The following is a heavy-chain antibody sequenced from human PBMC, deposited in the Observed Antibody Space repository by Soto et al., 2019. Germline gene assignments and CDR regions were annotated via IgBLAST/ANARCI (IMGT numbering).Heavy chain of an antibody. CDR2: IYPGDSDT. CDR1: GYTFTDYW. D-gene: IGHD6-19*01. Sequence: GESLKISCMGSGYTFTDYWIGWVHQLPGKGLEWMGIIYPGDSDTRYSQSFQGHVTITVDKSTSTAYLPWNTLKASDTAMYYCARHSSNFRYYYYAIDVWGQGPTVTVSS. J-gene: IGHJ6*02. CDR3: ARHSSNFRYYYYAIDV. V-gene: IGHV5-51*07.